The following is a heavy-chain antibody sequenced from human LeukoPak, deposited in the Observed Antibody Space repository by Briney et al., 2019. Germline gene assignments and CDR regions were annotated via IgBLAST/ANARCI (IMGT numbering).Heavy chain of an antibody. CDR1: GYSFTDFW. J-gene: IGHJ4*02. D-gene: IGHD6-13*01. Sequence: GESLKISCKGSGYSFTDFWIGWVRQMPGKGLEWMGIIYPDDSDIRRSPSFEGQVTISADKSISTAYLQWSSLKASDTAIYYCARHYKQQLIDFWGPGTLVTVSS. CDR2: IYPDDSDI. CDR3: ARHYKQQLIDF. V-gene: IGHV5-51*01.